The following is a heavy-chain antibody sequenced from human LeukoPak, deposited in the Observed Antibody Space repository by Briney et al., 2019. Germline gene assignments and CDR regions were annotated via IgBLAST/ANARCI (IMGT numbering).Heavy chain of an antibody. J-gene: IGHJ4*02. Sequence: SETLSLTCSVSGGSISSYYWSWIRQPPGKGLEWIGYISYSGSTNYNPSLKSRVTISVDTSKNKFSLKLSSVTAADTAVYYCARLIGGYYFDYWGQGTLVTVSS. CDR1: GGSISSYY. CDR2: ISYSGST. CDR3: ARLIGGYYFDY. V-gene: IGHV4-59*08. D-gene: IGHD3-10*01.